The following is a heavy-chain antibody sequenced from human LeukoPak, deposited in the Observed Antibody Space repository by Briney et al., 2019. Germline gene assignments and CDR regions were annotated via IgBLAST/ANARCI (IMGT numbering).Heavy chain of an antibody. D-gene: IGHD3-16*01. CDR2: IYYSGST. V-gene: IGHV4-59*01. CDR3: ARASFSYRYYYYGMDV. Sequence: SETLSLTCTVSGGSISSYYWSWIRQPLGKGLEWIGYIYYSGSTNYNPSLKSRVTISVDTSKNQFSLKLSSVTAADTAVYYCARASFSYRYYYYGMDVWGQGTTVTVSS. J-gene: IGHJ6*02. CDR1: GGSISSYY.